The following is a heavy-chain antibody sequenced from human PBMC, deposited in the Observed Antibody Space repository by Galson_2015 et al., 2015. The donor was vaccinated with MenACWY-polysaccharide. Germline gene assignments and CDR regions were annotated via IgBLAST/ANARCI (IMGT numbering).Heavy chain of an antibody. D-gene: IGHD6-13*01. Sequence: SLRLSCAASGFTFNNYWMSWVRQAPGKGLEWVANIKVDGSERHYVDSVKGRFTISRDNAKNTLYLQMNSLRAEDTAVYYCARVPGSWYSDYWGQGTLVTVSS. J-gene: IGHJ4*02. CDR3: ARVPGSWYSDY. V-gene: IGHV3-7*01. CDR1: GFTFNNYW. CDR2: IKVDGSER.